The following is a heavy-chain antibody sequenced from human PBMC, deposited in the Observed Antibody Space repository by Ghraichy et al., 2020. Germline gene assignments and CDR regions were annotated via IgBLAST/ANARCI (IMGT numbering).Heavy chain of an antibody. CDR3: ARDVVPSATKYGLDV. D-gene: IGHD2-2*01. J-gene: IGHJ6*02. V-gene: IGHV4-59*01. Sequence: ESLNISCTVSGGSISSYYWNWIRQPPGKGLEWIGYIYYSGSTNYNSSLKSRVTISVDPSKNQFSLTLSSVTAADPAVYYCARDVVPSATKYGLDVWGQGTTVTVSS. CDR1: GGSISSYY. CDR2: IYYSGST.